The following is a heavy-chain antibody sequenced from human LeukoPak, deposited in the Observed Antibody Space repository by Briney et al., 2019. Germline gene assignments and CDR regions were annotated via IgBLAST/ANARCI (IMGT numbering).Heavy chain of an antibody. Sequence: GRSLRLSCAASGFTFSNYGMHWVRKAPGKGLEWVAVISYDGSNKYYADSVKGRFTISRDNSKNTLYLQMNSLRAEDTAVYYCAKGPPYSSAQYIDYWGQGTLVTVSS. V-gene: IGHV3-30*18. D-gene: IGHD6-25*01. CDR2: ISYDGSNK. J-gene: IGHJ4*02. CDR1: GFTFSNYG. CDR3: AKGPPYSSAQYIDY.